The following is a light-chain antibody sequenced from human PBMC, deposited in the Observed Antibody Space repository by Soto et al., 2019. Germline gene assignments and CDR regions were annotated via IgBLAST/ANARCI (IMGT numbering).Light chain of an antibody. CDR3: QQYGRSPLT. CDR1: QSVSSSY. CDR2: GAS. Sequence: EIVVTQSPGTLSLSPGERATLSCRASQSVSSSYLAWYQQKHGQAPRLLIYGASSSATGIPDRFSGSGSGTDFTLTISRLEPEDVAVYYCQQYGRSPLTFGPGTKVDIE. V-gene: IGKV3-20*01. J-gene: IGKJ3*01.